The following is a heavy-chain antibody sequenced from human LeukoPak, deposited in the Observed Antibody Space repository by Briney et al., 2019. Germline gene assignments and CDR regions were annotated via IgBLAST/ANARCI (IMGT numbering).Heavy chain of an antibody. V-gene: IGHV3-23*01. CDR3: TKLVPSDDFWSGYLGWFDP. D-gene: IGHD3-3*01. J-gene: IGHJ5*02. CDR2: ISGSGCST. Sequence: GGSLRLSCAASGFTFSSYAMSWVRQAPGKGLEWVSAISGSGCSTYYADSVRGRFAISRYNSKNTLYLQMNSLRAEETAVYYCTKLVPSDDFWSGYLGWFDPWGQGTLVTVSS. CDR1: GFTFSSYA.